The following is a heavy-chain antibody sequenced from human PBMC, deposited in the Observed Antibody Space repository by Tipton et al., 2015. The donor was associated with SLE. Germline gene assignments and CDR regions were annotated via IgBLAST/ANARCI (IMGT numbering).Heavy chain of an antibody. V-gene: IGHV3-30*18. CDR3: AKRFGREQQLPKVGSSYYFDY. D-gene: IGHD6-13*01. Sequence: SLRLSCAASGFTFSSYAMHWVRQAPGKGLEWVAVISYDGSNKYYADSVKGRFTISRDNSKNTLYLQMNSLRAEDTAVYYCAKRFGREQQLPKVGSSYYFDYWGQGTLVPVSS. CDR1: GFTFSSYA. CDR2: ISYDGSNK. J-gene: IGHJ4*02.